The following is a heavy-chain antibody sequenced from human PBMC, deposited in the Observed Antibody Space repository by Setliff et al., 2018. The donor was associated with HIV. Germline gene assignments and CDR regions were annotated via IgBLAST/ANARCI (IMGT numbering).Heavy chain of an antibody. CDR2: IYASGNT. V-gene: IGHV4-61*02. CDR3: VGIYADYSYYLDV. CDR1: GGSINSANYY. D-gene: IGHD4-17*01. J-gene: IGHJ6*03. Sequence: PSETLSLTCTVSGGSINSANYYWSWIRLPAGKGLEWVGLIYASGNTNYNPSLQSRVTILIDPSKNQFSLRLSSVTAADTAIYYCVGIYADYSYYLDVWGKGTTVTVSS.